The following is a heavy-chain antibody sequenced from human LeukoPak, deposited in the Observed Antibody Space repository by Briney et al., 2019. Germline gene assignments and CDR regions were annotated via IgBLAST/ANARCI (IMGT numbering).Heavy chain of an antibody. Sequence: ASVKVSCKASGYTFTSYDINWVRQATGQGLEWMGWMNPNSGNTGYAQKFQGRVTMTRNTSISTAYMELSSLRSEDTAVYYCARVARRPVKGDDASDIWGQGTMVTVSS. V-gene: IGHV1-8*01. CDR3: ARVARRPVKGDDASDI. J-gene: IGHJ3*02. CDR1: GYTFTSYD. CDR2: MNPNSGNT. D-gene: IGHD1-26*01.